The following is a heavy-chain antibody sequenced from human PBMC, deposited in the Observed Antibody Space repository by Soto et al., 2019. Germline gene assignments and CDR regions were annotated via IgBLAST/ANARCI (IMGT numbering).Heavy chain of an antibody. J-gene: IGHJ4*02. CDR1: GFTFSSYG. Sequence: GGSLRLSCAASGFTFSSYGMHWVRQAPGKGLEWVAVIWYDGSNKNYVDSVKGRFTISRDNSKNTLDLQMNSLRAEDTAVYYCARDPSDILTGYADYWGQGTLVTVSS. V-gene: IGHV3-33*01. CDR3: ARDPSDILTGYADY. CDR2: IWYDGSNK. D-gene: IGHD3-9*01.